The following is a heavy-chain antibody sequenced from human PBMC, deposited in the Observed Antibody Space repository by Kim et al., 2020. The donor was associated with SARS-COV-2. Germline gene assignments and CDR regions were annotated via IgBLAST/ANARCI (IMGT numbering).Heavy chain of an antibody. CDR1: GFTFGDYA. V-gene: IGHV3-49*04. Sequence: GGSLRLSCTASGFTFGDYAMSWVRQAPGKGLEWVGFIRSKAYGGTTEYAASVKGRFTISRDDSKSIAYLQMNSLKTEDTAVYYCTRDGPSDLFPYSSSSWGMKEDYWGQGTLVTVSS. J-gene: IGHJ4*02. CDR2: IRSKAYGGTT. CDR3: TRDGPSDLFPYSSSSWGMKEDY. D-gene: IGHD6-6*01.